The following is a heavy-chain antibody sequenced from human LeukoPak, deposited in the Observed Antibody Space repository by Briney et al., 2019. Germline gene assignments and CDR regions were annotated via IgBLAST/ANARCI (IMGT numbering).Heavy chain of an antibody. CDR1: GYSFTSYW. V-gene: IGHV5-51*01. J-gene: IGHJ6*02. Sequence: GESLKISCKGSGYSFTSYWIGWVRQMPGKGLEWMGIIYPGDSDTRYSPSFQGQVTISADKSISTAYLRWSSLKASDTAVYYCARHEAAAGTYYYYGMDVWGHGTTVTVSS. CDR3: ARHEAAAGTYYYYGMDV. D-gene: IGHD6-13*01. CDR2: IYPGDSDT.